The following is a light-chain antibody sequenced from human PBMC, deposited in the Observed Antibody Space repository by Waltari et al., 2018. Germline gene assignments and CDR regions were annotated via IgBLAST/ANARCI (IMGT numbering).Light chain of an antibody. CDR2: LNSGGSH. CDR3: QTWGTGVRV. J-gene: IGLJ3*02. V-gene: IGLV4-69*01. CDR1: GGHSGYA. Sequence: QVVLTQSPSASASLGASVKLTCTLSGGHSGYAIAWHQQQPEKGPRYLMKLNSGGSHTKGDGIPDRFSVSSSGAERYLTISSLQSEDEADYYCQTWGTGVRVFGGGTRLTVL.